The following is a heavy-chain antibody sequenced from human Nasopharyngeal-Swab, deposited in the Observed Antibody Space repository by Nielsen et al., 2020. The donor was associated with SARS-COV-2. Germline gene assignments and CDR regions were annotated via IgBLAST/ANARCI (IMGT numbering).Heavy chain of an antibody. J-gene: IGHJ4*02. V-gene: IGHV3-23*01. CDR2: ISGSGGST. D-gene: IGHD6-19*01. CDR3: AKDRSSSGLDY. Sequence: GESLKISCAASGFTFSRYAMSWVRQAPGKGLEWVSAISGSGGSTYYADSVKGRFTISGDNSKNTLYLQMNSLRAEDTAVYYCAKDRSSSGLDYWGQGTLVTVSS. CDR1: GFTFSRYA.